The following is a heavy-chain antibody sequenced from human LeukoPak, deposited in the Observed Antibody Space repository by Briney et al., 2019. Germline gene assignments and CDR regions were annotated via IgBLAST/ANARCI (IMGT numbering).Heavy chain of an antibody. CDR1: GGTFSSYA. J-gene: IGHJ5*02. Sequence: SVKVSCKASGGTFSSYAISWVRQAPGQGLEWMGGTIPFFPATNYAQKFQGRVTITADKSTSTTYMEVRSLRFDDTAVYYCATMVGYSYSDSWGQGTLVTVSS. V-gene: IGHV1-69*06. CDR2: TIPFFPAT. D-gene: IGHD3-16*01. CDR3: ATMVGYSYSDS.